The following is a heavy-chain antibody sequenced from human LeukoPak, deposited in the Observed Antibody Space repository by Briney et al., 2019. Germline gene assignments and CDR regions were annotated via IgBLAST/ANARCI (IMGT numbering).Heavy chain of an antibody. CDR2: INPNSGGT. CDR3: ARDWATDFWSGYYPDY. Sequence: ASVKVSCKASGYTFTGYYMHWVRQAPGQGLEWMGWINPNSGGTNYAQKFQGRVTMTRDTSISTAYMELSRLRSDDTAVYYCARDWATDFWSGYYPDYWGQGTLVTVSS. J-gene: IGHJ4*02. D-gene: IGHD3-3*01. V-gene: IGHV1-2*02. CDR1: GYTFTGYY.